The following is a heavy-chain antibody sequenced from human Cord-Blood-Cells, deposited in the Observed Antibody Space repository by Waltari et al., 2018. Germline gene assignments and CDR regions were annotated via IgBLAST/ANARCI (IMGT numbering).Heavy chain of an antibody. CDR3: ARDRAKGNSGSYYYFDY. J-gene: IGHJ4*02. D-gene: IGHD1-26*01. CDR1: GYTFTSYG. Sequence: QVQLVQSGAEVKKPGASVKVSCKASGYTFTSYGISWVRQAPGPGLEWMGWISVYNGNTNYAQKLQGRVTMTTDTSTSTAYMGLRSLRSDDTAVYYCARDRAKGNSGSYYYFDYWGQGTLVTVSS. CDR2: ISVYNGNT. V-gene: IGHV1-18*01.